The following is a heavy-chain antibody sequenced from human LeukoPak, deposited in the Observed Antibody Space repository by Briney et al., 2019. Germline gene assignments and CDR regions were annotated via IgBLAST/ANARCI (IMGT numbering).Heavy chain of an antibody. V-gene: IGHV3-33*01. J-gene: IGHJ3*02. Sequence: GGSLRLSCAASGFTFSTYGTHWVRQAPGKGLEWVAVIRYDGSSEYYADSVKGRFIISRDNSKNTLYLQMNSLRAEDTAVYYCARGRLTAYAFDIGGQGTMVTVSS. CDR1: GFTFSTYG. D-gene: IGHD4/OR15-4a*01. CDR2: IRYDGSSE. CDR3: ARGRLTAYAFDI.